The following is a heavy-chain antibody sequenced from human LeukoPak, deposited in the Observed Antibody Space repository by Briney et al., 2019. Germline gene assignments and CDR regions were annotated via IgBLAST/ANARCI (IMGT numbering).Heavy chain of an antibody. J-gene: IGHJ5*02. CDR2: IIPIFCTA. V-gene: IGHV1-69*05. D-gene: IGHD6-13*01. CDR3: AREEVAAAGWFDP. Sequence: GASVKVSCKASGGTFSIYAISWVRQAPGQGLEWMGGIIPIFCTANYAQKFQGRVTITTDESTSTAYMELSSLRSEDTAVYYCAREEVAAAGWFDPWGQGTLVTVSS. CDR1: GGTFSIYA.